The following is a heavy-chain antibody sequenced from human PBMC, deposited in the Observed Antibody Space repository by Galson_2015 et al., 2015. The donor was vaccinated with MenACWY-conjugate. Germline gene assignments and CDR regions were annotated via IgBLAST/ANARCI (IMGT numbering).Heavy chain of an antibody. CDR1: GYTFSNYW. V-gene: IGHV5-51*01. CDR3: VKHHLRSSHCAFVL. J-gene: IGHJ4*02. Sequence: QSGAEVKKPGESLKISCKASGYTFSNYWLAWVRQMPGKGLEWMGVIYPGDPDTRYSPSFQGQVTISADNSINTAYLQWSSLKASDTAMYYCVKHHLRSSHCAFVLWGQGTLDTVSA. D-gene: IGHD2-2*01. CDR2: IYPGDPDT.